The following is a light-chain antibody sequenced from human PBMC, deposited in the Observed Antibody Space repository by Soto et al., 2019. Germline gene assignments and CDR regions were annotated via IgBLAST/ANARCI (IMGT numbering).Light chain of an antibody. CDR2: EVS. J-gene: IGLJ2*01. CDR3: SSYTSTTRL. CDR1: SSDVGDYKS. V-gene: IGLV2-14*01. Sequence: QSALTQPASVSGSPGQSIAISCSGTSSDVGDYKSVSWYQHHPGKVPKLVIFEVSNRPSGVSDRFSGSKSGNTASLTISGLQAEDESDYYCSSYTSTTRLFGGGTKLTVL.